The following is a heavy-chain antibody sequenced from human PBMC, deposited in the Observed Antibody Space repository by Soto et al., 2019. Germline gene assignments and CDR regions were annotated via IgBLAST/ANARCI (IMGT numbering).Heavy chain of an antibody. CDR3: ARVPVVPAAMLLRLDP. D-gene: IGHD2-2*01. CDR1: GYTFTSYG. V-gene: IGHV1-18*01. J-gene: IGHJ5*02. Sequence: ASVKVSCKASGYTFTSYGISWVRQAPGQGLEWMGWISAYNGNTNYAQKLQGRVTMTTDTSTSTAYMELRSLRSDDTAVYYCARVPVVPAAMLLRLDPWGQGTLVTVSS. CDR2: ISAYNGNT.